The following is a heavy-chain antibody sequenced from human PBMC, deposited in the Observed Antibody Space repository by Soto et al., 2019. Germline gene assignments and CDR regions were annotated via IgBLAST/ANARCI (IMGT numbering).Heavy chain of an antibody. CDR1: GFTFSSYS. J-gene: IGHJ5*02. CDR2: ISSSSSYI. D-gene: IGHD4-17*01. CDR3: ARGHDYDPDWFDP. Sequence: GGSLRLSCAASGFTFSSYSMNWVRQAPGKGLEWVSSISSSSSYIYYADSVKGRFTISRDNAKNSLYLQMNSLRAEDAAVYYCARGHDYDPDWFDPWGQGTLVTVSS. V-gene: IGHV3-21*01.